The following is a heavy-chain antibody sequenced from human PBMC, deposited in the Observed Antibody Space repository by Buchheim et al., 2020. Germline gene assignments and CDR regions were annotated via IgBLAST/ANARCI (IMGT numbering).Heavy chain of an antibody. J-gene: IGHJ4*02. D-gene: IGHD5-12*01. Sequence: VQLVESGGGVVQPGRSLRLSCAASGFTFSSYGMHWVRQAPGKGLQWVSYISGSGNTIYYADSVEGRFTISRDDAQNSLYLQMHSLRADDTAVYYCARGPEYTGYPYYFDSWGQGAL. CDR2: ISGSGNTI. CDR1: GFTFSSYG. V-gene: IGHV3-48*03. CDR3: ARGPEYTGYPYYFDS.